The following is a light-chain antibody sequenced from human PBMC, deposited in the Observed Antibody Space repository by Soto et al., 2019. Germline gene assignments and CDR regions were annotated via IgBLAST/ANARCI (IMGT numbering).Light chain of an antibody. CDR3: TSYVGSNIWV. CDR2: EVS. CDR1: SSDVGAYKY. V-gene: IGLV2-8*01. J-gene: IGLJ3*02. Sequence: QSALTQPPSASGSPGQSVTISCTGTSSDVGAYKYVSWYQQYPGKAPKLMIYEVSKRPSGVPDRFSGSKSGNTASPTVSGLQAEDEADYYCTSYVGSNIWVFGGGTKLTV.